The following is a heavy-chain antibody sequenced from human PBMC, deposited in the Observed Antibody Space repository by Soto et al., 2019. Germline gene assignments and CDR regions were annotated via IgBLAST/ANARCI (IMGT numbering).Heavy chain of an antibody. CDR3: AKVFCSIISHGAFDI. CDR2: VSVSGDST. Sequence: GGSLRLSCAASGFTFNNHVMSWVRQAPGKGLEWVSSVSVSGDSTYYVDSVKGRFTISRDNSKNTLSLQMNSLRAEDTAVYYCAKVFCSIISHGAFDIWGKGKMVTV. CDR1: GFTFNNHV. J-gene: IGHJ3*02. V-gene: IGHV3-23*01. D-gene: IGHD2-2*01.